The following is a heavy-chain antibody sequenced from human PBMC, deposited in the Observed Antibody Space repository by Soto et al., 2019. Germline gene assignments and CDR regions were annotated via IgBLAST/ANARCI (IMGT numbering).Heavy chain of an antibody. Sequence: GGSMRLSCAPYGFTVRSNYTSWVRQAPGKGLEWVLVIYSGGSTYYADSVKGRFTISRDNSKNTLYLQMNSLRAEDTAVYYCARDQLAYSNYGMDVWGQGT. CDR3: ARDQLAYSNYGMDV. CDR2: IYSGGST. J-gene: IGHJ6*02. D-gene: IGHD2-21*01. CDR1: GFTVRSNY. V-gene: IGHV3-53*01.